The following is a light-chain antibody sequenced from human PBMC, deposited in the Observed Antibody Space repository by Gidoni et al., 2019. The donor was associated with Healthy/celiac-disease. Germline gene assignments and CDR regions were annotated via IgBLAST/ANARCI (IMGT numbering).Light chain of an antibody. CDR3: QQSCSTPKYT. V-gene: IGKV1-39*01. Sequence: DIQMNQAPSSLSASVGDRVTITCRASQSISSYLNWYQQKPGKAPKLLIYAASSLQSGVPSRFSGSGSGTDFTLTISSLQPEDFATYYCQQSCSTPKYTFGQGTKLEIK. CDR2: AAS. J-gene: IGKJ2*01. CDR1: QSISSY.